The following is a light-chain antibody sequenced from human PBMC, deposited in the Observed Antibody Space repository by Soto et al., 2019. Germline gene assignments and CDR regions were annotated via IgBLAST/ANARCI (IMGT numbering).Light chain of an antibody. V-gene: IGKV3-20*01. Sequence: EIVLTQSPATLSVSPGERATLSCRASQSVSNNYLAWYQQKPGQAPRLLIYGASNRATGIPDRFSGSGSGTDFPLTISRLEPEDFAVYYCQQYGSPGTFGQGTKVEIK. CDR3: QQYGSPGT. CDR1: QSVSNNY. CDR2: GAS. J-gene: IGKJ1*01.